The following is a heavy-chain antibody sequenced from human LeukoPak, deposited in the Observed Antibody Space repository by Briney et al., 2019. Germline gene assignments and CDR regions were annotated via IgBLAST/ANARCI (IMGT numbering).Heavy chain of an antibody. Sequence: SETLSLTCTVSGGAITNYYWNWIRQPPGKGLEWIGHIYYSRSTYYNPSLKSRVTISVDTSKNQFSLKLSSVTAADTAVYYCASGYCSTTSCPHYWGQGTLVTVSS. CDR1: GGAITNYY. CDR2: IYYSRST. J-gene: IGHJ4*02. CDR3: ASGYCSTTSCPHY. V-gene: IGHV4-59*01. D-gene: IGHD2-2*01.